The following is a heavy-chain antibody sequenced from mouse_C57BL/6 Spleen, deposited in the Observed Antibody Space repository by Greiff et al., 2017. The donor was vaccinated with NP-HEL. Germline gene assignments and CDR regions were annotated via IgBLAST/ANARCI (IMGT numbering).Heavy chain of an antibody. CDR1: GYSITSGYY. CDR3: ARDYYYGSILFDY. CDR2: ISYDGSN. J-gene: IGHJ2*01. V-gene: IGHV3-6*01. Sequence: ESGPGLVKPSQSLSLTCSVTGYSITSGYYWNWIRQFPGNKLEWMGYISYDGSNNYNPSLKNRISITRDTSKNQFFLKLNSVTTEDTATYYCARDYYYGSILFDYWGQGTTLTVSS. D-gene: IGHD1-1*01.